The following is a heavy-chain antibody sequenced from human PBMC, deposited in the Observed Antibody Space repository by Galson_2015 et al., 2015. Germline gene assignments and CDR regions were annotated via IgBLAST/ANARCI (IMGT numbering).Heavy chain of an antibody. J-gene: IGHJ4*02. D-gene: IGHD2-2*02. CDR1: GFTFSSYS. CDR2: ISSSSSYI. Sequence: SLRLSCAASGFTFSSYSMNWVRQAPGKGLEWVSSISSSSSYIYYADSVKGRFTISRDNAKNSLYLQMNSLRAEDTAVYYCARGVVPAAIVPVDYFDYWGQGTLVTVSS. CDR3: ARGVVPAAIVPVDYFDY. V-gene: IGHV3-21*01.